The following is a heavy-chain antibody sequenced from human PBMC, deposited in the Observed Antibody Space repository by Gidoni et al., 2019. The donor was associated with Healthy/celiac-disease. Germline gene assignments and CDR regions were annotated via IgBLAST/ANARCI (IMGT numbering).Heavy chain of an antibody. D-gene: IGHD2-2*03. CDR2: IYTSGST. CDR1: GGSISSYY. CDR3: ARERGYCSSTSCPPWGWFDP. Sequence: QVQLQESGPGLVKPSETLSLTCTVSGGSISSYYWSWIRQPAGKGLEWIGRIYTSGSTNYNPSLKSRVTMSVDTSKNKFSLKLSSVTAADTAVYYCARERGYCSSTSCPPWGWFDPWGQGTLVTVSS. J-gene: IGHJ5*02. V-gene: IGHV4-4*07.